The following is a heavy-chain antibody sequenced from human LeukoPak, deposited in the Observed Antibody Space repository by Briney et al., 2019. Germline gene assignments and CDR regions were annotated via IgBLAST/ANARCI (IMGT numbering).Heavy chain of an antibody. D-gene: IGHD3-22*01. CDR1: GASIKNDY. CDR3: ARLGNYYESSGXYYG. Sequence: SETLSLTCSVSGASIKNDYWTWMRQPPGKGLEWIGYINYSGSTKYNPSLKSRVLMSVDTSENQFSLKLNSVTAADTAVYYCARLGNYYESSGXYYG. CDR2: INYSGST. J-gene: IGHJ6*01. V-gene: IGHV4-59*08.